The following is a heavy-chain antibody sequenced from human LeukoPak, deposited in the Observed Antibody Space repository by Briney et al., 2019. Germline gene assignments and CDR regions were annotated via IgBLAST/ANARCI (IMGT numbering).Heavy chain of an antibody. J-gene: IGHJ4*02. V-gene: IGHV1-8*03. D-gene: IGHD3-22*01. CDR2: MNPNSGIT. CDR3: AREDYYDSGSNDY. Sequence: ASVKVSCKASGYTFTNYDINWVRQATGQGLEWMGWMNPNSGITAYAQKFQGRVTITRNTSISTAHMELSSLRSEDTAVYFCAREDYYDSGSNDYWGQGTLVTVSS. CDR1: GYTFTNYD.